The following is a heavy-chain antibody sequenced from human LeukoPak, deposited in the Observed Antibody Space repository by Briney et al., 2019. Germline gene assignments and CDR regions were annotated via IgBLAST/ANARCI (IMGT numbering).Heavy chain of an antibody. CDR3: ANGRLQLPNDY. Sequence: GGSLRLSCAASGFTFSSYAMSWVRQAPGKGLEWVSAISGSGGSTYYADSVKGRFTISRDNSKNTLCLQMNSLRAEDTAVYYCANGRLQLPNDYWGQGTLVTVSS. V-gene: IGHV3-23*01. CDR1: GFTFSSYA. CDR2: ISGSGGST. D-gene: IGHD4-4*01. J-gene: IGHJ4*02.